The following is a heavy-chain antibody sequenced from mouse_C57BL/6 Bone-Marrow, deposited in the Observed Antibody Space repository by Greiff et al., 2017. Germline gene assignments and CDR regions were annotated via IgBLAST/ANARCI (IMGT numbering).Heavy chain of an antibody. Sequence: QVHVKQSGAELVKPGASVKVSCKASGYTFTSYWMHWVKQRPGQGLEWIGRIHPSDSDTNYNQKFKGKATLTVDKSSSTAYMQLSSLTSEDSAVFYCARSGPLGRSFDYWGQGTTLTVSS. D-gene: IGHD4-1*01. V-gene: IGHV1-74*01. CDR2: IHPSDSDT. CDR3: ARSGPLGRSFDY. J-gene: IGHJ2*01. CDR1: GYTFTSYW.